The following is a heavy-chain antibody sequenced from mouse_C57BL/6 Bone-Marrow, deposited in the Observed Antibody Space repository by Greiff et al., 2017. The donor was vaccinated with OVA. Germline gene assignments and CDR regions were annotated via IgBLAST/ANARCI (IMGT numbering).Heavy chain of an antibody. V-gene: IGHV1-64*01. J-gene: IGHJ2*01. CDR1: GYTFTSYW. CDR3: ARSPCYYSNYFDY. D-gene: IGHD2-5*01. Sequence: QVQLQQSGAELVKPGASVKLSCKASGYTFTSYWMHWVKQRPGQGLEWIGMIHPNSGSTNYNEKFKSKATLTVDKSSSTAYMQLSSLTSEDSAVYYCARSPCYYSNYFDYWGQGTTLTVSS. CDR2: IHPNSGST.